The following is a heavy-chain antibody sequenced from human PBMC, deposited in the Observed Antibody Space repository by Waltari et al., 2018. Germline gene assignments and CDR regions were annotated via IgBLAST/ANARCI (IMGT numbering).Heavy chain of an antibody. CDR2: INACNVNT. CDR1: GYTFTSYA. Sequence: QVQLVQSGAEVKKPGASVKVSCKASGYTFTSYAMHWVRQAPGQRREWMGWINACNVNTKYSQKFQCRVTITRDTSASTASMELSSLRSEDTAVYYCARVAGTPSGLEPHFDYWGQGTLVTVSS. J-gene: IGHJ4*02. D-gene: IGHD6-19*01. V-gene: IGHV1-3*01. CDR3: ARVAGTPSGLEPHFDY.